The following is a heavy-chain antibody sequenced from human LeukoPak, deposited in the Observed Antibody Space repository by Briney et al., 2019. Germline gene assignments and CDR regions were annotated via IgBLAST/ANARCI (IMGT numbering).Heavy chain of an antibody. D-gene: IGHD6-13*01. V-gene: IGHV1-18*01. CDR3: ARDRPATAAAGLFDY. CDR2: ISAYNGNT. Sequence: ASVKVSCKASGYTFTSYGISWVRQAPGQGLEWMGWISAYNGNTNYAQKLQGRVTMTTDTSTSTAYMELRSLRSDDTAVYYCARDRPATAAAGLFDYWGQGTLVTVSS. J-gene: IGHJ4*02. CDR1: GYTFTSYG.